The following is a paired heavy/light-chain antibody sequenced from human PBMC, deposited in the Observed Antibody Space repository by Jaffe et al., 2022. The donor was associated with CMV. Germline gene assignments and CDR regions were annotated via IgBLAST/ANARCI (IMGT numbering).Light chain of an antibody. CDR2: EVS. CDR3: SSYGGSNNFV. V-gene: IGLV2-8*01. CDR1: SSDVGGSDY. J-gene: IGLJ1*01. Sequence: QSALTQPPSASGSPGQSVTISCTGTSSDVGGSDYVSWYQQHPGKAPKLIIFEVSKRPSGVPDRFSGSKSGNTASLTVSGLQTEDEADYYCSSYGGSNNFVFGTGTKVTVL.
Heavy chain of an antibody. J-gene: IGHJ5*02. V-gene: IGHV4-39*01. CDR3: ARLRRGITIFGLQPGGCFDP. CDR1: GGSISSSSYY. Sequence: QLQLQESGPGLVKPSETLSLTCTVSGGSISSSSYYWGWIRQPPGKGLEWITNIYYSGSIYYNPSLKSRVTIFADTSKNQLSLKLSSVTAADTAVYYCARLRRGITIFGLQPGGCFDPWGQGTLVTVSS. CDR2: IYYSGSI. D-gene: IGHD3-3*01.